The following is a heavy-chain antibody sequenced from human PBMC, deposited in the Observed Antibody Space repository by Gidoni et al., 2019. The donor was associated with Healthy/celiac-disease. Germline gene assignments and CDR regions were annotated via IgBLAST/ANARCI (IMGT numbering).Heavy chain of an antibody. J-gene: IGHJ4*02. V-gene: IGHV4-39*01. D-gene: IGHD3-16*01. CDR2: IYYSGST. CDR1: GGSISSSSYY. Sequence: QLQLQESGPGLVKPSETLSLTCTVSGGSISSSSYYWGWIRQPPGKGLEWIGSIYYSGSTYYNPSLKSRVTISVDTSKNQFSLKLSSVTAADTAVYYCASPGGWGSYDYWGQGTLVTVSS. CDR3: ASPGGWGSYDY.